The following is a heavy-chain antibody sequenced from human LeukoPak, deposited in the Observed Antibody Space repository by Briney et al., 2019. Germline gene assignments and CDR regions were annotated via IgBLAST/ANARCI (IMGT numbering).Heavy chain of an antibody. J-gene: IGHJ4*02. V-gene: IGHV3-21*01. CDR1: GFTFSSYS. D-gene: IGHD4-17*01. Sequence: GGSLRLSCAASGFTFSSYSMNWVRQAPGKGLEWVSSISSSSSYIYYADSVKGRFTISRDNAKNTLYLQMNSLRAEDTAVYYCAKDQSTVTPWYFDYWGQGTLVTVSS. CDR3: AKDQSTVTPWYFDY. CDR2: ISSSSSYI.